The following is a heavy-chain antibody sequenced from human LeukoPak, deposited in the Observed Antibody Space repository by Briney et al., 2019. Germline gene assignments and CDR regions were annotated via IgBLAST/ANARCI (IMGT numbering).Heavy chain of an antibody. V-gene: IGHV4-59*01. CDR3: ARGAEGYYYYGMDV. CDR1: GGSISSYY. D-gene: IGHD1-26*01. CDR2: IYYSGST. J-gene: IGHJ6*02. Sequence: SETLSLTCTVSGGSISSYYWSWIRQPPGKGLEWIGYIYYSGSTNYNPSLKSRVPISVDTSKNQFSLKLSSVTAADTAVYYCARGAEGYYYYGMDVWGQGTTVTVSS.